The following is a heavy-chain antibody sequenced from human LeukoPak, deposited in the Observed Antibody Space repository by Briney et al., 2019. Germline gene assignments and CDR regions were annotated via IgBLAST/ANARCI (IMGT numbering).Heavy chain of an antibody. J-gene: IGHJ4*02. Sequence: SETLSLTCTVSGGSISSGGYYWSWIRQHPGKGLEWIGCIYYSGSTYYNPSLKSRVTISVDTSKNQFSLKLSSVTAADTAVYYCARALQTYYYDSSAAVDFFDYWGQGTLVTVSS. V-gene: IGHV4-31*03. CDR1: GGSISSGGYY. D-gene: IGHD3-22*01. CDR3: ARALQTYYYDSSAAVDFFDY. CDR2: IYYSGST.